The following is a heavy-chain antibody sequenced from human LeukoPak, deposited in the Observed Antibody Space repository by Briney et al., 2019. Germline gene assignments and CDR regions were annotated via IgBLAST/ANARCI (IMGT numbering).Heavy chain of an antibody. CDR1: GFTFDDYA. CDR3: AKGGYYYDSSGPLQGAFDI. D-gene: IGHD3-22*01. V-gene: IGHV3-9*01. Sequence: GGSLRLSCAASGFTFDDYAMHWVRQAPGKGLEWVSGINWNTGSIGYADSVKGRFTISRDNAKNSLYLQMNSLRAEDTALYYCAKGGYYYDSSGPLQGAFDIWGQGTMVTVSS. CDR2: INWNTGSI. J-gene: IGHJ3*02.